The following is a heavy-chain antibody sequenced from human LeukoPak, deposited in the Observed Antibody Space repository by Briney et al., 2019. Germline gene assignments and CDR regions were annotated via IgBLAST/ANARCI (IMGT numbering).Heavy chain of an antibody. CDR1: GFSLSINS. CDR3: AKEEVPNDY. J-gene: IGHJ4*02. V-gene: IGHV3-23*01. Sequence: PGGSLRLSCAVSGFSLSINSMCWVRQAPGKGLEWDSGISRDGDKTYYVDSVEGRFTISRDTSKNTLYLQMDTLRVEDTATYYCAKEEVPNDYWGQGTLVTVSS. CDR2: ISRDGDKT. D-gene: IGHD2-2*01.